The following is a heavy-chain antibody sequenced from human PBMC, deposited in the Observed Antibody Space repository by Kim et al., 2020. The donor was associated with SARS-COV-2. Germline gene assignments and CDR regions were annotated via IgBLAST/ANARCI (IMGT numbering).Heavy chain of an antibody. V-gene: IGHV3-23*01. CDR3: AKGSGYCSGTSCYPEDY. Sequence: VKGRVTISRDNSKSKLYLQVNGLRAEDTAVYYCAKGSGYCSGTSCYPEDYWGQGTLVTVSS. J-gene: IGHJ4*02. D-gene: IGHD2-2*01.